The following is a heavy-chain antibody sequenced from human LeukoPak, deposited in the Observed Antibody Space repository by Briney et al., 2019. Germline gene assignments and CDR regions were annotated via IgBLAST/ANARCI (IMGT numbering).Heavy chain of an antibody. J-gene: IGHJ4*02. D-gene: IGHD6-19*01. CDR2: IRIKTNSYAT. Sequence: PGGSLRLSCAASGFTFSGSAMHWVRQASGKGPEWVGHIRIKTNSYATAYAASVKGRFTISRDDSKNTAYLQMNSLKTEDTAVYYCTNGLDYWGQGTLVTVSS. CDR1: GFTFSGSA. CDR3: TNGLDY. V-gene: IGHV3-73*01.